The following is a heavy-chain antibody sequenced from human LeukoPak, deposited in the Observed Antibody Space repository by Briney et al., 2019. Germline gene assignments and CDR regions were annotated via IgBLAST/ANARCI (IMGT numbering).Heavy chain of an antibody. CDR3: ARGGAAAGSLGY. V-gene: IGHV4-38-2*02. J-gene: IGHJ4*02. CDR1: GYSISSGYY. D-gene: IGHD6-13*01. CDR2: ISYSGTT. Sequence: SETLSLTCTVSGYSISSGYYWGWIRQPPGKGLEWIGSISYSGTTYYNPSLKSRVTISVDTSKNQFSLKLSSVTAADTAVYYCARGGAAAGSLGYWGQGTLVTVSS.